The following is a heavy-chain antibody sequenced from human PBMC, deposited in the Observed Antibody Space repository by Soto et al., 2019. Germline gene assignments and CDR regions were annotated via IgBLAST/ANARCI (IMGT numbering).Heavy chain of an antibody. V-gene: IGHV3-30*03. D-gene: IGHD3-10*01. CDR2: ISYDGSNK. CDR1: GFTFSSYG. CDR3: ARYMVLGVIITGLDY. Sequence: GGSLRLSCAASGFTFSSYGMHWVRQAPGKGLEWVAVISYDGSNKYYADSVKGRFTISRDNSKNTLYLQMNSLRAEDTAVYYCARYMVLGVIITGLDYWGQGTLVTVSS. J-gene: IGHJ4*02.